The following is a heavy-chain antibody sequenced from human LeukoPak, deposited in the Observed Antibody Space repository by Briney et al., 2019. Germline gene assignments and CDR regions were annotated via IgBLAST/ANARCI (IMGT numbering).Heavy chain of an antibody. CDR2: FDPEDGET. D-gene: IGHD6-19*01. J-gene: IGHJ4*02. CDR3: ARGYSSGWYYFDY. Sequence: ASVKVSCKVSGYTLTELSMHWVRQAPGKGLEWMGGFDPEDGETIYAQKFQGRVTMTRNTSISTAYMELSSLRSEGTAVYYCARGYSSGWYYFDYWGQGTLVTVSS. CDR1: GYTLTELS. V-gene: IGHV1-24*01.